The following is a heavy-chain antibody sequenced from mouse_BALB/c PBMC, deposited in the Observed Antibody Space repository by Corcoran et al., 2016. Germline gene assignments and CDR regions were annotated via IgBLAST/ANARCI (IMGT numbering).Heavy chain of an antibody. CDR2: INTYTGEP. J-gene: IGHJ3*01. CDR1: GYTFTNYG. CDR3: ARPYDYDLAY. V-gene: IGHV9-3-1*01. Sequence: QIQLVQSGPELKKPGETVKISCKASGYTFTNYGMNWVKQAPGKGLKWMGWINTYTGEPTYADDFKGRFAFSLETSANTAYLQINNLKNEDTATYFFARPYDYDLAYWGQGTLVTVSA. D-gene: IGHD2-4*01.